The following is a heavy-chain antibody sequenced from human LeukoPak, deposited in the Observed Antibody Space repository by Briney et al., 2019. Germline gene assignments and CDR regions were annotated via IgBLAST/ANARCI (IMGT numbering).Heavy chain of an antibody. Sequence: ASVKVSCKASGYTFTSYYMHWVRQAPGQGLEWMGIINPSGGSTSYAQKFQGRVTMTRDTSTSTVYMELSSLRSEDTAVYYCARSQGIAVAGTDFDYWGQGTLVTASS. D-gene: IGHD6-19*01. V-gene: IGHV1-46*01. CDR2: INPSGGST. CDR1: GYTFTSYY. J-gene: IGHJ4*02. CDR3: ARSQGIAVAGTDFDY.